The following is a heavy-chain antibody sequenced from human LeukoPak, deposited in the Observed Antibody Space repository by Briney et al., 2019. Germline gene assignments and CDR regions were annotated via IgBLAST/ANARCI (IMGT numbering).Heavy chain of an antibody. D-gene: IGHD4-17*01. CDR2: ISSSGSTI. Sequence: GGSLRLSCAASGFTFSSYEMNWVRQAPGKGLEWVSYISSSGSTIYYADSVKGRFTISRDNAKNSLYLQMNSLRAEDTAVYYCARHHFSTPPSATVTVGVDVWGKGTTVTVSS. J-gene: IGHJ6*04. V-gene: IGHV3-48*03. CDR3: ARHHFSTPPSATVTVGVDV. CDR1: GFTFSSYE.